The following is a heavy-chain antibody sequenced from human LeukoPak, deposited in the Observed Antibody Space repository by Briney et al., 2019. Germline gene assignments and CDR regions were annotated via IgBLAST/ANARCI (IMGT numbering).Heavy chain of an antibody. D-gene: IGHD3-10*01. J-gene: IGHJ6*03. CDR3: VKFRGIQHYNYHMDV. Sequence: PGGSLRLSCAASGFSFDDYAMHWVRQAPGKSLQWVSLISEDGRTTYYADSVKGRFTISRDNSKNTLSLQMNSLRAEDAAVYYCVKFRGIQHYNYHMDVWGKGTTVTVSS. V-gene: IGHV3-43*02. CDR2: ISEDGRTT. CDR1: GFSFDDYA.